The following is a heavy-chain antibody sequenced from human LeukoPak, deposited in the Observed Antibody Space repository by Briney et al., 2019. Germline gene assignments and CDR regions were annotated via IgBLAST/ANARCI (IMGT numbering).Heavy chain of an antibody. J-gene: IGHJ4*02. CDR3: ARTTIFVIGG. Sequence: SETLSLTCTVSGGSISSYYWNWIRQPAGKGLEWIGRIKMSGSTNYNPSLKSRVTMSLDTSKNQFSLKLTSVTAADTAVYYCARTTIFVIGGWGQGTLVTVSS. V-gene: IGHV4-4*07. D-gene: IGHD3-3*01. CDR1: GGSISSYY. CDR2: IKMSGST.